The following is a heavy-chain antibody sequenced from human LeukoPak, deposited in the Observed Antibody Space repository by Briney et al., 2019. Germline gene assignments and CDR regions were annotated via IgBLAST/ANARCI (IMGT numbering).Heavy chain of an antibody. D-gene: IGHD3-22*01. CDR1: GSTFSSYA. CDR2: ISGSGGST. J-gene: IGHJ4*02. V-gene: IGHV3-23*01. CDR3: AKLGVYGPWYYYDSSGYYPDY. Sequence: GGSLRLSCAASGSTFSSYAMSWVRQAPGKGLEWVSAISGSGGSTYYADSVKGRFTISRDNSKNTLYLQMNSLRAEDTAVYYCAKLGVYGPWYYYDSSGYYPDYWGQGTLVTVSS.